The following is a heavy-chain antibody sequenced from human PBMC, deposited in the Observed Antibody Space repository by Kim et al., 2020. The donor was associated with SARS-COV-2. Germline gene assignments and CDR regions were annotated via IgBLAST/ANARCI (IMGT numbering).Heavy chain of an antibody. V-gene: IGHV5-51*01. Sequence: YPGDSATSYSPSFHGQVTISADKSISTAYLQWSSLKASDTAMYYCARIGDYWGQGTLVTVSS. CDR2: YPGDSAT. CDR3: ARIGDY. D-gene: IGHD2-15*01. J-gene: IGHJ4*02.